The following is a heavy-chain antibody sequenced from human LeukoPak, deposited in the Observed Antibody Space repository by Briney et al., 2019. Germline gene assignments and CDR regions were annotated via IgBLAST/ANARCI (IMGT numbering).Heavy chain of an antibody. V-gene: IGHV4-59*08. Sequence: KASETLSLTCTVSGGSISSYYWSWIRQPPGKGLEWIGYIYYSGSTNYNPSLKSRVTIALDTSKNQFSLSLSSVTAADTAVYYCATCRDGNYWYFDLWGRGTLVTVSS. D-gene: IGHD2-15*01. CDR1: GGSISSYY. J-gene: IGHJ2*01. CDR3: ATCRDGNYWYFDL. CDR2: IYYSGST.